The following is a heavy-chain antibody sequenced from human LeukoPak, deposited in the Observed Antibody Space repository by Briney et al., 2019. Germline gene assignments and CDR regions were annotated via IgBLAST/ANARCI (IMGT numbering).Heavy chain of an antibody. J-gene: IGHJ4*02. V-gene: IGHV3-30-3*01. D-gene: IGHD6-13*01. CDR1: GFTFSSYA. Sequence: PGGSLRLSCAASGFTFSSYAMHWVRQAPGKGLEWVAVISYDGSNKYYADSVKGRFTISRDNSKNTLYLQMNSLRAEDTAVYYCAREAAGTQDYFDYWGQGTLVTVSS. CDR2: ISYDGSNK. CDR3: AREAAGTQDYFDY.